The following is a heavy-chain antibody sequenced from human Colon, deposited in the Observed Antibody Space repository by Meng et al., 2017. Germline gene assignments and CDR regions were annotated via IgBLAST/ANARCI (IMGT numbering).Heavy chain of an antibody. J-gene: IGHJ4*02. D-gene: IGHD2-8*02. CDR2: IYYSGST. CDR1: GGSISSYY. CDR3: ARASVVYAIPLPPDY. V-gene: IGHV4-59*08. Sequence: QVQLQESGPGLVKSSETLSLTCTVSGGSISSYYWSWIRQPPGKGLEWIAYIYYSGSTNYNPSLKSRVTISVDTSKNQFSLKLSSVTAADTAVYYCARASVVYAIPLPPDYWGQGTLVTVSS.